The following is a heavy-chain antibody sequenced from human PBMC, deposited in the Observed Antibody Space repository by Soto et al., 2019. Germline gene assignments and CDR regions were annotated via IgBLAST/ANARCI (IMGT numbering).Heavy chain of an antibody. D-gene: IGHD3-9*01. Sequence: GGSLRLSCAASGFTFSSYAMSWVRQAPGKGLEWVSAISGSGGSTYYADSVKGRFTISRDNSKNTLYLQMNSLRAEDTAVYYCAKDSSSLTGYYPNWFDPWGQGTLVTVSS. CDR1: GFTFSSYA. CDR2: ISGSGGST. V-gene: IGHV3-23*01. CDR3: AKDSSSLTGYYPNWFDP. J-gene: IGHJ5*02.